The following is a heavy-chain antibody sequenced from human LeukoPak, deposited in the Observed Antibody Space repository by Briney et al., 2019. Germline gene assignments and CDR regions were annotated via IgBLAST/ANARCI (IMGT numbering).Heavy chain of an antibody. V-gene: IGHV3-21*04. CDR2: ISSSSSYI. CDR3: AKGSASSGYYYD. Sequence: GGSLRLSCAASGFTFSSYSMNWVRQAPGKGLEWVSSISSSSSYIYYADSVKGRFTISRDNSKNTLYLQMNSLRAEDTAVYYCAKGSASSGYYYDWGQGTLVTVSS. CDR1: GFTFSSYS. D-gene: IGHD3-22*01. J-gene: IGHJ4*02.